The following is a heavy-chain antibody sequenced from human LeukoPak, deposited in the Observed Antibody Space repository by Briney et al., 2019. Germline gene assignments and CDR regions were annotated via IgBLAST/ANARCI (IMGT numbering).Heavy chain of an antibody. CDR3: ARLDEYSSSSRYYGMDV. CDR1: GGTFNSYG. Sequence: SVKVSCKASGGTFNSYGISWVRQAPGQGLEWMGGIIPIFGTANYAQKFQGRVTITADESTSTAYMELSSLRSEDTAVYYCARLDEYSSSSRYYGMDVWGQGTTVTVSS. V-gene: IGHV1-69*13. D-gene: IGHD6-6*01. J-gene: IGHJ6*02. CDR2: IIPIFGTA.